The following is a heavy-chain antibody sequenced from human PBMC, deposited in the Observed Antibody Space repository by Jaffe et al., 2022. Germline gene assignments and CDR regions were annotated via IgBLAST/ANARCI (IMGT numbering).Heavy chain of an antibody. Sequence: QVQLQESGPGLVKPSQTLSLTCTVSGGSISSGIYYWSWIRQPAGKGLEWIGRLYASGNTNYNPSLKSRVTISGDTSKNQFSLNLSSVTAADTAVYYCAREVAVSGTAYFDRWGQGTLVTVSS. CDR3: AREVAVSGTAYFDR. CDR2: LYASGNT. CDR1: GGSISSGIYY. D-gene: IGHD6-19*01. J-gene: IGHJ5*02. V-gene: IGHV4-61*02.